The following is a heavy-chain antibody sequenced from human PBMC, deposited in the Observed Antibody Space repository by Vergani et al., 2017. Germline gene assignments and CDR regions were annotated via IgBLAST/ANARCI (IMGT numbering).Heavy chain of an antibody. CDR1: GFTFSSYG. CDR3: ARGPPQLWPSGYYYYYMDV. D-gene: IGHD5-18*01. CDR2: ISSSGSTI. J-gene: IGHJ6*03. Sequence: VQLVESGGGVVQPGRSLRLSCAASGFTFSSYGMHWVRQAPGKGLEWVSYISSSGSTIYYADSVKGRFTISRDNAKNSLYLQMNSLRAEDTAVYYCARGPPQLWPSGYYYYYMDVWGKGTTVTVSS. V-gene: IGHV3-48*04.